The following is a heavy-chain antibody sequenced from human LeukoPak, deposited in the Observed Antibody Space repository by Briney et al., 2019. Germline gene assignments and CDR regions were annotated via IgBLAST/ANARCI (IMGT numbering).Heavy chain of an antibody. CDR3: ARGREVYYDSSGYYWMDY. D-gene: IGHD3-22*01. CDR1: GGSISSYY. V-gene: IGHV4-59*08. J-gene: IGHJ4*02. Sequence: SETLSLTCTVSGGSISSYYWSWIRQPPGKGLEWIGYIYYSGSTNYNPSLKSRVTISVDTSKNQFSLKLSSVTAADTAVYYCARGREVYYDSSGYYWMDYWAQGTLVSVSS. CDR2: IYYSGST.